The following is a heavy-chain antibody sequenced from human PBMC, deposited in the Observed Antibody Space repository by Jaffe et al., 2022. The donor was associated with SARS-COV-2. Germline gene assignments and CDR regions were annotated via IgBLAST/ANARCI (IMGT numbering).Heavy chain of an antibody. J-gene: IGHJ2*01. V-gene: IGHV3-23*01. D-gene: IGHD3-22*01. CDR3: AKVKKLDSSGYYYPDWYFDL. CDR2: IGGRGGTT. CDR1: GFTFSSYA. Sequence: EVQLLESGGGLVQPGGSLRLSCAASGFTFSSYAMSWVRQAPGKGLEWVSGIGGRGGTTYTAGSVKGRFSISRDNSENTVYLQMNSLRAEDTAVYYCAKVKKLDSSGYYYPDWYFDLWGRGTLVTVSS.